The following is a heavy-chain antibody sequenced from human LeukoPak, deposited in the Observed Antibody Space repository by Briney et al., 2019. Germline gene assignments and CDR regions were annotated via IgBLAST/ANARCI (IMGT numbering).Heavy chain of an antibody. J-gene: IGHJ6*03. CDR1: GYTGTSYG. CDR3: ARTLYNWNDRAYYYSMDV. Sequence: ASVKVSCKASGYTGTSYGISWVRQAPGQGLEWRGWISAYNGNTNYAQKRQGRVTMTTDTSTSTACMELRSLRSDDTAVYYCARTLYNWNDRAYYYSMDVWGKGTTVTVSS. CDR2: ISAYNGNT. V-gene: IGHV1-18*01. D-gene: IGHD1-20*01.